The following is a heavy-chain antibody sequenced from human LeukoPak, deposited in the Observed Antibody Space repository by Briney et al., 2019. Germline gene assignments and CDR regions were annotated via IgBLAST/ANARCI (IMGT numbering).Heavy chain of an antibody. CDR2: MKQDGRET. V-gene: IGHV3-7*01. CDR3: ARDAFRARYFDL. Sequence: PGGSLRLSCVASEFTFTSYWMSWVRQAPGKGLEWVAHMKQDGRETHYVDSVKGRFTISRDNAKNSVYLQMSSLRAEDTAVYFCARDAFRARYFDLWGRGTLVTVSS. CDR1: EFTFTSYW. J-gene: IGHJ2*01. D-gene: IGHD3-10*01.